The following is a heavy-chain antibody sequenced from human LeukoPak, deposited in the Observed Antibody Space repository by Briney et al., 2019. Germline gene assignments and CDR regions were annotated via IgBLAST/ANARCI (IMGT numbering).Heavy chain of an antibody. D-gene: IGHD3-3*01. CDR1: GFTFGSHA. Sequence: PGGSLRLSCVASGFTFGSHAMNWVRQASGRGVEGVSSISRNSLYMYYADSLKGRFTISRDNAKNSLYLQMHSLRAEDTAVYYCARDKVGHDFWSGYSDFWGQGTLVTVSS. V-gene: IGHV3-21*06. CDR3: ARDKVGHDFWSGYSDF. CDR2: ISRNSLYM. J-gene: IGHJ4*02.